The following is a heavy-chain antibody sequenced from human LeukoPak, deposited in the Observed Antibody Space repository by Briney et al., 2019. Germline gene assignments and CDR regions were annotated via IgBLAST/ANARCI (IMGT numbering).Heavy chain of an antibody. CDR2: ISGSGGST. CDR1: GFTFSSYA. D-gene: IGHD3-10*01. V-gene: IGHV3-23*01. J-gene: IGHJ4*02. Sequence: PGGSLRLSCAASGFTFSSYAMSWVRQAPGKGLEWASAISGSGGSTYYADSVKGRFTISRDNSKNTLYLQMNSLRAEDTAVYYCAKMQGWVRGSPFDYWGQGTLVTVSS. CDR3: AKMQGWVRGSPFDY.